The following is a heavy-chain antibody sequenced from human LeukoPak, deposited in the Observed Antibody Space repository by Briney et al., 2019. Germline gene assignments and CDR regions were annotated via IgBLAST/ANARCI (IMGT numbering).Heavy chain of an antibody. J-gene: IGHJ4*02. CDR2: ISGSGGST. V-gene: IGHV3-23*01. CDR1: GFTFSSYA. Sequence: GGSLRLSCAASGFTFSSYAMSWVRQAQGKGLEWVSAISGSGGSTYYADSVKGRFTISRDNSKNTLYLQMNSLRAEDTAVYYCAKVSGYGVAGTGFDYWGQGTLVTVSS. D-gene: IGHD6-19*01. CDR3: AKVSGYGVAGTGFDY.